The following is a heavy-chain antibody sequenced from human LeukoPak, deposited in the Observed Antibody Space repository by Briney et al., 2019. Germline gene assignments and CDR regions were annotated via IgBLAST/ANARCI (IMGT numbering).Heavy chain of an antibody. Sequence: GASVKVSCKASGHTFTGYYMHWVRQAPGQGLEWMGWINPNSGGTNYAQKFQGRVTMTRDTSISTAYMELSRLRSDDTAVYYCARDWGATNLFDYWGQGTLVTVSS. CDR3: ARDWGATNLFDY. V-gene: IGHV1-2*02. D-gene: IGHD5-12*01. J-gene: IGHJ4*02. CDR1: GHTFTGYY. CDR2: INPNSGGT.